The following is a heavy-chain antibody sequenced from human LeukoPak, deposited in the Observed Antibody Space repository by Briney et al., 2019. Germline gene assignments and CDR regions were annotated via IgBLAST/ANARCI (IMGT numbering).Heavy chain of an antibody. V-gene: IGHV3-33*08. J-gene: IGHJ4*02. CDR3: ATSPYYYYDNSGPGDY. D-gene: IGHD3-22*01. CDR1: GLTVSSSF. CDR2: IWFDGSNK. Sequence: GGTLRLSCAVSGLTVSSSFMHWVRQAPGKGLEWVAVIWFDGSNKYYADSVKGRFTISRDNSKNTLYLQMNSLRAEDTAVYYCATSPYYYYDNSGPGDYWGQGTLVTVSS.